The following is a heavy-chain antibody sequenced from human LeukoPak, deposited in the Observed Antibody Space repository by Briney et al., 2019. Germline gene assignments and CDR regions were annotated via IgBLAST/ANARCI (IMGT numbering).Heavy chain of an antibody. J-gene: IGHJ4*02. D-gene: IGHD3-10*01. CDR2: ISWNSGSI. V-gene: IGHV3-9*01. CDR3: ARDEVLLWFGESNTFDY. Sequence: GGSLRLSCAASGFTFDDYAMHWVRQAPGKGLEWVSGISWNSGSIGYADSVKGRFTISRDNAKNSLYLQMNSLRAEDTAVYYCARDEVLLWFGESNTFDYWGQGTLVTVSS. CDR1: GFTFDDYA.